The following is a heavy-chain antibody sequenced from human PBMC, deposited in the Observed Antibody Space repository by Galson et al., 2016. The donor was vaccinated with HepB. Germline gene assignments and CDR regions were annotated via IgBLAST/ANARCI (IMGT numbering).Heavy chain of an antibody. Sequence: SVKVSCKVSGYSLSELPMHWVRQAPGGGLEWMGRFDPEVGKTIYAETFEGRLTMTQDSSTDTAYMQLTSLNTNDTAVYFCATLPRDFGVIEPLDYWGQGTLITVSS. CDR3: ATLPRDFGVIEPLDY. V-gene: IGHV1-24*01. CDR1: GYSLSELP. J-gene: IGHJ4*02. D-gene: IGHD3-3*01. CDR2: FDPEVGKT.